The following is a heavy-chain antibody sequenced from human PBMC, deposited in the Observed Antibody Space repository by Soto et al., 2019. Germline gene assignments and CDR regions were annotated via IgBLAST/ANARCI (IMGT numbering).Heavy chain of an antibody. V-gene: IGHV3-21*01. CDR1: GFTFSYYS. J-gene: IGHJ6*02. CDR2: ISSGSSYI. Sequence: EVQLVESGGGLVKPGGSLRLSCAASGFTFSYYSMSWVRQAPGKGLEGVSSISSGSSYISYADSVKGRFTSSRDNAKNSLYLQMNILRDEDTALYYVARVVDYYEPYYYDGMDVWGQGTTVTVSS. CDR3: ARVVDYYEPYYYDGMDV. D-gene: IGHD3-22*01.